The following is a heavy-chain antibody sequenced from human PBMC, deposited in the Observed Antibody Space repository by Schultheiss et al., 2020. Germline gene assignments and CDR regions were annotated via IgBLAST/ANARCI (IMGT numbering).Heavy chain of an antibody. J-gene: IGHJ4*02. CDR3: AREGREVTTFDY. D-gene: IGHD4-11*01. CDR2: ISYDGSNK. CDR1: GFTFSSYA. Sequence: GGSLRLSCAASGFTFSSYAMHWVRQAPGKGLEWVAVISYDGSNKYYADSVKGRFTISRDNSKNTLYLQMNSLRAEDTAVYYCAREGREVTTFDYWGQGTLVTGSS. V-gene: IGHV3-30-3*01.